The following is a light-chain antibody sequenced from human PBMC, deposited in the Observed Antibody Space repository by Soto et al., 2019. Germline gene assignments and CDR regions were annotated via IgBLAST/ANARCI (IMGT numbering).Light chain of an antibody. J-gene: IGKJ1*01. CDR3: QQYNSFPWT. Sequence: DIQMTQSPSTLSASVGDRVTITCRASQSSSWLAWYQQKPGKAPNLLIYKASSLESGVPSRFSGSASGTEFTLTISSLQPDDFATYYCQQYNSFPWTFGQGTKVEIK. CDR2: KAS. V-gene: IGKV1-5*03. CDR1: QSSSW.